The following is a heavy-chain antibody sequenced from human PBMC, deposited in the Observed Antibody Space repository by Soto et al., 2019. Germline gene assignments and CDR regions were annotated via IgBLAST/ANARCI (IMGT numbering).Heavy chain of an antibody. V-gene: IGHV3-33*01. CDR3: ARGLGYSSSSGGYFDY. CDR1: GFTFSSYG. D-gene: IGHD6-6*01. CDR2: IWYDGSNK. Sequence: ESGGGVVQPGRSLRLSCAASGFTFSSYGMHWVRQAPGKGLEWVAVIWYDGSNKYYADSVKGRFTISRDNSKNTLYLQMNSLRAEDTAVYYCARGLGYSSSSGGYFDYWGQGTLVTVSS. J-gene: IGHJ4*02.